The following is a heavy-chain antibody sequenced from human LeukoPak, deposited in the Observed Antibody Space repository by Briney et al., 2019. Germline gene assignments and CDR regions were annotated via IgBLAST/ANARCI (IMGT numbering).Heavy chain of an antibody. J-gene: IGHJ4*02. Sequence: SVKVSCKASGGTFSSYAISWVRQAPGQGLEWMGGIIPIFGTANYAQKFQGRVTITADESTSTAYMELSSLRSEDTAVYYCARHLNPISYFDYWGQGTLVTVS. D-gene: IGHD2-21*01. CDR2: IIPIFGTA. CDR3: ARHLNPISYFDY. V-gene: IGHV1-69*01. CDR1: GGTFSSYA.